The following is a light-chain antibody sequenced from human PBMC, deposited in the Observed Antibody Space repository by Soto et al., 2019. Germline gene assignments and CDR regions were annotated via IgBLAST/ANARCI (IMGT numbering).Light chain of an antibody. Sequence: EIVLTQSPGTLSLSPGERVTLSCRASQSVSSNYLAWYQHKPGQAPRLLMYGASSRATGIPGRFSGSGSGTDFTLTISSLEPEDFAVYYCQQRSNWPPITFGQGTRLEIK. CDR2: GAS. CDR3: QQRSNWPPIT. J-gene: IGKJ5*01. CDR1: QSVSSNY. V-gene: IGKV3D-20*02.